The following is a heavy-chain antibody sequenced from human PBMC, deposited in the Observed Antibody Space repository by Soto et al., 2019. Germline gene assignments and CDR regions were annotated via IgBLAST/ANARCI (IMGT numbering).Heavy chain of an antibody. CDR3: AKYRRTEAEGYTLDY. V-gene: IGHV4-59*01. CDR1: GDSIKNYY. Sequence: SETLSLTCAVSGDSIKNYYWSWIRQPPGKRLEWIGYIYYTGSTTYNPSLESRVTMSVDTSKNQFSLKLNSLNAADTAVYYCAKYRRTEAEGYTLDYWGRGTLVTVSS. D-gene: IGHD6-13*01. J-gene: IGHJ4*02. CDR2: IYYTGST.